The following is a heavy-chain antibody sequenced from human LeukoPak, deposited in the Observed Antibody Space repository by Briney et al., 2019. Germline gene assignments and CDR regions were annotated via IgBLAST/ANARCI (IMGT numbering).Heavy chain of an antibody. V-gene: IGHV4-31*03. J-gene: IGHJ3*02. CDR3: ARDDGSGIMGDI. CDR2: IYYSGST. D-gene: IGHD3-10*01. CDR1: GGSISSGGYY. Sequence: SETLPLTCTVSGGSISSGGYYWSWIRQHPGKGLEWIGYIYYSGSTYYNPSLKSRVTISVDTSKNQFSLKLSSVTAADTAVYYCARDDGSGIMGDIWGQGTMVTVSS.